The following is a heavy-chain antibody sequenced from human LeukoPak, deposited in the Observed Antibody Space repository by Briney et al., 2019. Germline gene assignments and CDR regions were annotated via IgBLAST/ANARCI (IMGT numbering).Heavy chain of an antibody. J-gene: IGHJ6*02. CDR3: AKGVQLWYHYYGMDV. Sequence: PGGSLRLSCATSGFTFSSYEMNWVRQAPGKGLEWVAVISYDGSDKYYAESVKGRFTISRDNAKKTLYLQMSSLRGEDTAVYYCAKGVQLWYHYYGMDVWGQGTTVIVSS. CDR1: GFTFSSYE. CDR2: ISYDGSDK. D-gene: IGHD5-18*01. V-gene: IGHV3-30*18.